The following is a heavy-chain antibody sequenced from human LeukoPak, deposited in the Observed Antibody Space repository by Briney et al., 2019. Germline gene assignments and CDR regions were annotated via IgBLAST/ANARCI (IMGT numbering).Heavy chain of an antibody. V-gene: IGHV3-23*01. CDR1: GFTFSSYA. J-gene: IGHJ6*02. D-gene: IGHD3-10*01. Sequence: GGSLRLSCAASGFTFSSYAMSWVRQAPGKGLGWVSAISGSGGSTYYADSVKGRFTISRDNSKNTLYLQMNSLRAEDTAVYYCAKRSRFGELFATAYYYGMDVWGQGTTVTVSS. CDR2: ISGSGGST. CDR3: AKRSRFGELFATAYYYGMDV.